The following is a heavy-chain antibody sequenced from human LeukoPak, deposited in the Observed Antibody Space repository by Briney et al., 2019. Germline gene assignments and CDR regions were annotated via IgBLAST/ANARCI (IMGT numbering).Heavy chain of an antibody. CDR3: ARVGRNYFDY. J-gene: IGHJ4*02. V-gene: IGHV3-30*02. D-gene: IGHD3-10*01. CDR2: IRYDGSNK. Sequence: PGGSLRLSCAASGFTFSSYGMHWVRQAPGKGLEWVAFIRYDGSNKYYADSVKGRSTISRDNSKNTLYLQMNSLRAEDTAVYFCARVGRNYFDYWGQGTLVTVSS. CDR1: GFTFSSYG.